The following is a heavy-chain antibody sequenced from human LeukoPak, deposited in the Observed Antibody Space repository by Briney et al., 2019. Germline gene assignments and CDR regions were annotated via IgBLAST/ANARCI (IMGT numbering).Heavy chain of an antibody. CDR2: VYYSGSS. D-gene: IGHD4/OR15-4a*01. CDR3: ARSLTTGIDWFDP. Sequence: PSETLSLTCTASGDSISNYYWSWIRQPPGKGLEWIGCVYYSGSSNYDPSLKSRVTISLDTSKNQFSLRLNSVTAADTAVYYCARSLTTGIDWFDPWGQGTLVTVSS. V-gene: IGHV4-59*08. CDR1: GDSISNYY. J-gene: IGHJ5*02.